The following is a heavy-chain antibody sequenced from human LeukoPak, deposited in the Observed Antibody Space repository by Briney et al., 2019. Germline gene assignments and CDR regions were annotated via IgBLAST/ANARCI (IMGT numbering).Heavy chain of an antibody. Sequence: HPGGSLRLSCAASGFAFSGSAVHWVRQASGKGLEWVGHIRSKTNRYATGYVASVRGRFTISRDDSKNTAFLQMNSLKTEDTAVYYCTSPNDYGDEFYFDFWGQGILVTVSS. J-gene: IGHJ4*02. CDR2: IRSKTNRYAT. D-gene: IGHD4-17*01. CDR1: GFAFSGSA. V-gene: IGHV3-73*01. CDR3: TSPNDYGDEFYFDF.